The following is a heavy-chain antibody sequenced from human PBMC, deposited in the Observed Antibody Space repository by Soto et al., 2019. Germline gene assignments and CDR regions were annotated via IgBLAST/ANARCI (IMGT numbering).Heavy chain of an antibody. D-gene: IGHD3-22*01. CDR1: GYTFASYG. Sequence: ASVKVSCKASGYTFASYGRSWVRQAPGQGLEWMGWISAYNGNTNYAQKLQGRVTMTTDTSTSTAYMELSSLTSDDTAVYYCARAPLGIIVAPDFWGQGTLLTVSS. CDR2: ISAYNGNT. V-gene: IGHV1-18*01. J-gene: IGHJ4*02. CDR3: ARAPLGIIVAPDF.